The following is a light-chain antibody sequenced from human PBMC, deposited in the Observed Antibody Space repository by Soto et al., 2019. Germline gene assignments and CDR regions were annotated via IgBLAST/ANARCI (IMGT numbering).Light chain of an antibody. CDR3: SSYAGSDNPHV. Sequence: QSALTQPPSASGSPGQSVTISCTGTSGDVGGYDYVYWYQQHPGKAPKLMIYEVTKRPLGVPDRFSGSKSGNTASLTVSGLQAEDEADYYCSSYAGSDNPHVFGAGTKVTFL. V-gene: IGLV2-8*01. CDR2: EVT. CDR1: SGDVGGYDY. J-gene: IGLJ1*01.